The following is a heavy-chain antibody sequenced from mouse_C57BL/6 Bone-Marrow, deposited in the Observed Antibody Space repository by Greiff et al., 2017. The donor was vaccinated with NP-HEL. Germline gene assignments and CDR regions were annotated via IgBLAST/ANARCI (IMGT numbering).Heavy chain of an antibody. CDR2: IHPNSGST. CDR3: ARRDDGYYDYAMDY. CDR1: GYTFTSYW. D-gene: IGHD2-3*01. Sequence: QVQLQQPGAELVKPGASVKLSCKASGYTFTSYWMHWVKQRPGQGLEWIGMIHPNSGSTNYNEKFKSKATLTVDKSSSTAYVQLSSLTSEDSAVYYCARRDDGYYDYAMDYWGQGTSVTVSS. V-gene: IGHV1-64*01. J-gene: IGHJ4*01.